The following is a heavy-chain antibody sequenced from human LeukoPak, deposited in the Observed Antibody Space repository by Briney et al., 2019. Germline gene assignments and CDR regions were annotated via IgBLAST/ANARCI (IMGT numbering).Heavy chain of an antibody. Sequence: PSETLSLTCTVSGGSISSSSYYWSWIRQPAGKGLEWIGRIYTSGSTNYNPSLKSRVTMSVDTSKNQFSLKLSSVTAADTAVYYCARVLVYYYGSGSYYGDAFDIWGQGTMVTVSS. J-gene: IGHJ3*02. V-gene: IGHV4-61*02. D-gene: IGHD3-10*01. CDR1: GGSISSSSYY. CDR2: IYTSGST. CDR3: ARVLVYYYGSGSYYGDAFDI.